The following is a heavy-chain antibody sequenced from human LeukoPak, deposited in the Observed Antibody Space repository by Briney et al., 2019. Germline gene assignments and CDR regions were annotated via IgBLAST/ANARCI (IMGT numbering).Heavy chain of an antibody. V-gene: IGHV3-74*01. CDR1: GFPFSTYW. CDR2: IYSDGSSP. Sequence: GGSLRLSCAASGFPFSTYWMHWVRQAPGKGLVWVSRIYSDGSSPSYADSVKGRFTISRDNAKNSLYLQMNSLRAEDTAVYYCTRGSYGDYGYWGQGTLVTVSS. J-gene: IGHJ4*02. D-gene: IGHD4-17*01. CDR3: TRGSYGDYGY.